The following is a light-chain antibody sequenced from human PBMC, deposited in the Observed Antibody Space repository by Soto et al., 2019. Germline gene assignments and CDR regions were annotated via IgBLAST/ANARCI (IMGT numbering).Light chain of an antibody. CDR3: QRYGTSPLT. V-gene: IGKV3-20*01. CDR1: QSVSSSY. J-gene: IGKJ2*01. CDR2: GAS. Sequence: EIVLTQSPGTLSLSPGERATLSCRASQSVSSSYLAWYQQKPGQAPRLLIYGASNRATGIPDRFSGSGSGTDFTLTISRLEPEDFAIYYCQRYGTSPLTLGRGTKVDIK.